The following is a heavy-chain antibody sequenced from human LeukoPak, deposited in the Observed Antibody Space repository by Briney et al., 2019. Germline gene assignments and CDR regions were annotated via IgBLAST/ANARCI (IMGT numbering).Heavy chain of an antibody. Sequence: PGGSLRLSCAASGLTFSSYAMTWVRQAPGKGLQWVSSISTSGVSTNYAVSVKGRFTNSRDNSKTMVYLQMNSLRAEDTAVYYCAKNTSGTYLDYWGQGILVTVSS. V-gene: IGHV3-23*01. CDR1: GLTFSSYA. CDR2: ISTSGVST. J-gene: IGHJ4*02. D-gene: IGHD1-26*01. CDR3: AKNTSGTYLDY.